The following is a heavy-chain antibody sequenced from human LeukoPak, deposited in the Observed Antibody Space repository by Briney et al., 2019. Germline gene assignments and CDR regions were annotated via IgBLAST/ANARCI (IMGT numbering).Heavy chain of an antibody. J-gene: IGHJ6*03. Sequence: SETLSLTCTVSGGSISIYYWSWIRQPPGKGLEWIGYIYYSGSTNYNPSLKSRVTISVDTSKNQFSLKLSSVTAADTAVYYCARGGGFQTGDYYYYYYMDVWGKGTTVTVSS. CDR2: IYYSGST. D-gene: IGHD3-16*01. CDR3: ARGGGFQTGDYYYYYYMDV. V-gene: IGHV4-59*01. CDR1: GGSISIYY.